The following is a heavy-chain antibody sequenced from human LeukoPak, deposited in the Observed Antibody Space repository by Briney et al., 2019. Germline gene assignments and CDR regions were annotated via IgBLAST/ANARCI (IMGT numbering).Heavy chain of an antibody. D-gene: IGHD6-6*01. CDR2: IIPIFGTA. J-gene: IGHJ5*02. Sequence: ASVKVSCKASGGTFSSYAISWVRQAPGQGLEWMGGIIPIFGTANYAQKFQGRVTITTDESTSTAYMELSSLRSEDTAVYYCARDREEYSSSSLSSGLLFDPWGQGTLVTVSS. CDR3: ARDREEYSSSSLSSGLLFDP. V-gene: IGHV1-69*05. CDR1: GGTFSSYA.